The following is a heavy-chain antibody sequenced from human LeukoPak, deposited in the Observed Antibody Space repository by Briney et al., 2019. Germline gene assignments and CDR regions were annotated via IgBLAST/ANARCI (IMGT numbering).Heavy chain of an antibody. CDR1: GFNSEDHA. V-gene: IGHV3-9*02. Sequence: GRSLRLSCVVSGFNSEDHAMHWVRQAPGKGLEWVSGIYWSSSGTGYADSVKGRSTVSRDSAKNSLYLQMNSLRPEDTALYYCVKDMNPGGADVWGQGTTVTVSS. J-gene: IGHJ6*02. D-gene: IGHD3-10*01. CDR2: IYWSSSGT. CDR3: VKDMNPGGADV.